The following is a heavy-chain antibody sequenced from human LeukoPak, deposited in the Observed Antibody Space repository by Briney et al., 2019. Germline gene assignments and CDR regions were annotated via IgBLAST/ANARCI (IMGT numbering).Heavy chain of an antibody. CDR2: ISGDGIT. D-gene: IGHD1-1*01. CDR3: AKALETSAGAGLFDY. V-gene: IGHV3-43*02. CDR1: GFTFDDYA. J-gene: IGHJ4*02. Sequence: GGSLRLSCAASGFTFDDYAMHWVRQVPGKGLEWVSLISGDGITYYADSVKGRFTISRDNSKNSLSPQMNSLRTEDTAFYYCAKALETSAGAGLFDYWGQGTLVTVSS.